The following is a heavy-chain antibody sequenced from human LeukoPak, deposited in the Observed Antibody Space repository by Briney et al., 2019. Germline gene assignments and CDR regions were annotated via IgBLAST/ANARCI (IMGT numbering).Heavy chain of an antibody. D-gene: IGHD3-10*01. CDR1: GGSISSSSYY. V-gene: IGHV4-39*07. CDR2: IYYSGSN. Sequence: TSETLSLTCTVSGGSISSSSYYWGWIRQPPGKGLEWIGSIYYSGSNYYNPSLKSRVTISVDTAKNQFSLKLSSVIAADTAVYYCARVLRVRGAAAAFDYWGQGTLVTVSS. CDR3: ARVLRVRGAAAAFDY. J-gene: IGHJ4*02.